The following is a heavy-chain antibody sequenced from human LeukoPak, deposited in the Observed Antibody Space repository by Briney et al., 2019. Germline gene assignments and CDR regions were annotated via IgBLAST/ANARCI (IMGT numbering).Heavy chain of an antibody. D-gene: IGHD2-2*01. V-gene: IGHV3-23*01. CDR3: AKDAPVNIVVVPAANS. CDR2: ISGSGGST. J-gene: IGHJ4*02. Sequence: GGSLRLSCAASGFTFSSYAMNWVRQAPGKGLEWVSAISGSGGSTYYADSVKGRFTISRDNSKNTLYLQMNSLRAEDTAVYYCAKDAPVNIVVVPAANSWGQGTLVTVSS. CDR1: GFTFSSYA.